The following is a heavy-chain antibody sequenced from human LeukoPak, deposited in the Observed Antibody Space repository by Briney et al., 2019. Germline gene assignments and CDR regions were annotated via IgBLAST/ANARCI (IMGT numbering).Heavy chain of an antibody. CDR1: GITFSAYA. D-gene: IGHD1-14*01. J-gene: IGHJ4*02. V-gene: IGHV3-23*01. CDR2: ISGSGRNT. Sequence: PGGSLRLSCAASGITFSAYAMSWVRQAPGKGLEWVSAISGSGRNTYHADSVKGRFTISRDNSKNTLYLQMSSLRAEDTAVYYCAKSFTGGQPRPDCFDDWGQGTLVTVSS. CDR3: AKSFTGGQPRPDCFDD.